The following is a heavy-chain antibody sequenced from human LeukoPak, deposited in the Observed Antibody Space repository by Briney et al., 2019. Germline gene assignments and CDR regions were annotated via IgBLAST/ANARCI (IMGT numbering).Heavy chain of an antibody. CDR3: ARDPGYRDFDY. D-gene: IGHD3-9*01. CDR1: GFTFDDYG. V-gene: IGHV3-20*04. J-gene: IGHJ4*02. CDR2: INWNGGST. Sequence: GGSLRLSCAASGFTFDDYGMSWVRQAPGKGLEWVSGINWNGGSTGFADSVKGRFTISRDNAKNSLYLQMNSLRAEDTAVYYCARDPGYRDFDYWGQGTLVTVSS.